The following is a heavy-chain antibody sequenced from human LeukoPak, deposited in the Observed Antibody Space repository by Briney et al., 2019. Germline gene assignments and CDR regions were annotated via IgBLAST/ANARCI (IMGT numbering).Heavy chain of an antibody. Sequence: PSETLSLTCTVSGGSISSYYWSWIRQPPGKGLEWIGYIYYSGSTNYNPSLKSRVTISVDTSENQFSLKLSSVTAADTAVYYCARADIVVVPAAIRGAFDIWGQGTMVTVSS. CDR2: IYYSGST. CDR3: ARADIVVVPAAIRGAFDI. CDR1: GGSISSYY. V-gene: IGHV4-59*01. J-gene: IGHJ3*02. D-gene: IGHD2-2*02.